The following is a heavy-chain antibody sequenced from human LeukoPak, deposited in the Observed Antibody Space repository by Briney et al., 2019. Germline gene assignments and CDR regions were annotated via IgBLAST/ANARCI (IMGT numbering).Heavy chain of an antibody. CDR2: ISAGGGST. D-gene: IGHD2-2*01. CDR1: GFTFSNYA. CDR3: AKAQGYCTSTSCLLFQH. J-gene: IGHJ1*01. Sequence: PAGGSPRLSCAASGFTFSNYAMSWVRQAPGKGLEWVSAISAGGGSTYYADSVKGRFTLSRDSSKTTLYLQMNSLRAEDTAVYYCAKAQGYCTSTSCLLFQHWGQGTLVTVSS. V-gene: IGHV3-23*01.